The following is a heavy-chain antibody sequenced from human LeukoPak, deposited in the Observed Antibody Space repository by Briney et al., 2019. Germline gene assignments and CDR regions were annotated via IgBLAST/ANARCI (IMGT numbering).Heavy chain of an antibody. CDR3: AREVEGYHGSGSLAARRNYGMDV. V-gene: IGHV3-53*01. CDR1: GFAVSSNH. Sequence: PGGSLRVSCAASGFAVSSNHMNWVRQAPGKGLEWVSVIYSGGSTNCADSVKGRFTISRDNSKNTLYLQMNSLRAEDTAVYYCAREVEGYHGSGSLAARRNYGMDVWGQGTTVIVSS. J-gene: IGHJ6*02. D-gene: IGHD3-10*01. CDR2: IYSGGST.